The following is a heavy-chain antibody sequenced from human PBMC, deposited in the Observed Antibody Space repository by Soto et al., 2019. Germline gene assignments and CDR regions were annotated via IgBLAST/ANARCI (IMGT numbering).Heavy chain of an antibody. Sequence: QVQLQESGPGLVKPSETLSLTCTVSGGSISSYYWSWIRQPPGKGLEWVGSIYYSGSTNYNPSLKSRGTISVYTAKNQFSLKLSSVPAADTAVYYCARDKKKGSCYYSVFDYWGQGTLVTVSS. CDR1: GGSISSYY. CDR2: IYYSGST. V-gene: IGHV4-59*01. CDR3: ARDKKKGSCYYSVFDY. D-gene: IGHD3-22*01. J-gene: IGHJ4*02.